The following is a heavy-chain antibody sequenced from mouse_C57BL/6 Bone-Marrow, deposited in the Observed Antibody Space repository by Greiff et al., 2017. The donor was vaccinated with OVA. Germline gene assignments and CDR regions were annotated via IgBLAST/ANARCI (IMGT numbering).Heavy chain of an antibody. J-gene: IGHJ4*01. V-gene: IGHV1-81*01. CDR2: IYPRSGNT. D-gene: IGHD1-1*01. CDR3: ARLGGSSPYAMDD. Sequence: QVQLQQSGAELARPGASVKLSCKASGYTFTSYGISWVKQRTGQGLEWIGEIYPRSGNTYYNEKFKGKATLTADKSSSTAYMELRSLTSEDSAVDFCARLGGSSPYAMDDWGQGTSVTGSS. CDR1: GYTFTSYG.